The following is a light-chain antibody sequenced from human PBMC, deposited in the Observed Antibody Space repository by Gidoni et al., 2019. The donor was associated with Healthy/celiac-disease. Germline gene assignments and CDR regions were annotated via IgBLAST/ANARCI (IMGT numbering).Light chain of an antibody. Sequence: QPVLTQPPAVSAAPGQRVTISCTGSSSNIGAGYDVHGYQQLPGTAPKLLIYGNSNRPSGVPDRFSGSKSGTSASLAITGLQAEDEADYYCQSYDSSLSGSVFGGGTKLTVL. CDR2: GNS. CDR1: SSNIGAGYD. V-gene: IGLV1-40*01. J-gene: IGLJ3*02. CDR3: QSYDSSLSGSV.